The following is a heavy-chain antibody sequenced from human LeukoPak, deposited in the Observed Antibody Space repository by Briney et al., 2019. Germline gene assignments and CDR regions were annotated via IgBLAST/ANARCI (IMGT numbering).Heavy chain of an antibody. CDR3: ASHDGSSSWHTGTFDY. D-gene: IGHD6-13*01. CDR1: GFTFSSYA. Sequence: GGSLRLSCAASGFTFSSYAMSWVRQAPGKGLEWVSAISGSGGSTYYADSVKGRFTISRDKSKNTLYLQMNSLRAEDTAVYYCASHDGSSSWHTGTFDYWGQGTLVTVSS. J-gene: IGHJ4*02. V-gene: IGHV3-23*01. CDR2: ISGSGGST.